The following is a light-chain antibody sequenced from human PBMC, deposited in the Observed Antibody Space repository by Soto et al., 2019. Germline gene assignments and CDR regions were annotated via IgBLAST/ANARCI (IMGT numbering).Light chain of an antibody. CDR1: QGIRNF. V-gene: IGKV1-27*01. CDR3: QKYSSVPV. Sequence: DIQMTQSPTSLSASVGDRVTITCRASQGIRNFVAWYQQKPGKAPKLLIYAASTLQSGVPSWFSGSGSGTDITLTINSLQPEDVATYSCQKYSSVPVFGPGTKVEIK. J-gene: IGKJ3*01. CDR2: AAS.